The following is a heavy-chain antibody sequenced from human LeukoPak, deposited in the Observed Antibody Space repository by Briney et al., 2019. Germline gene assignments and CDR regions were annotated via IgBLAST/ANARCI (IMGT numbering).Heavy chain of an antibody. CDR3: AKFAGGSSGWYGEYFDY. Sequence: PGGSLRLSCAASGFTFSSYAMSWVCQAPGKGLEWVSGISSSGSTIYYADSVKGRFTISRDNAKKSLYLQMNSLRAEDTAVYYCAKFAGGSSGWYGEYFDYWGQGTLVTVSS. CDR2: ISSSGSTI. J-gene: IGHJ4*02. CDR1: GFTFSSYA. D-gene: IGHD6-19*01. V-gene: IGHV3-23*01.